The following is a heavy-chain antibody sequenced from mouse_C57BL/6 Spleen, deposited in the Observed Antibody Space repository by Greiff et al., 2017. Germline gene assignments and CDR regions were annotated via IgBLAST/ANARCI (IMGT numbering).Heavy chain of an antibody. CDR3: ARSNCSSHMDY. V-gene: IGHV1-69*01. J-gene: IGHJ4*01. CDR2: IDPSASYT. Sequence: VQLQQPGAELVMPGASVKLSCKASGYTFTSYWMHWVKQRPGQGLEWIGEIDPSASYTNYNQKFKGKSTLTVDKSSSTAYMQLSSLTSEDSAVYYCARSNCSSHMDYWGQGTSVTVSS. D-gene: IGHD1-1*01. CDR1: GYTFTSYW.